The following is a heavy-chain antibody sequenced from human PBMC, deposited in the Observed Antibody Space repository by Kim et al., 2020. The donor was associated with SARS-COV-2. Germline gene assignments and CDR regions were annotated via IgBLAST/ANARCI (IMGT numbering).Heavy chain of an antibody. Sequence: GGSLRLSCAASGFTFSSYGMTWVRQAPGKGLECVSSISRSGGSTHYADSVKGRFTISRDNSKKTLHVQMNSLRAEDTAVYYCAKDRDQSSSSSYGMDVWGQGTTVTVSS. V-gene: IGHV3-23*01. D-gene: IGHD6-13*01. CDR3: AKDRDQSSSSSYGMDV. CDR1: GFTFSSYG. J-gene: IGHJ6*02. CDR2: ISRSGGST.